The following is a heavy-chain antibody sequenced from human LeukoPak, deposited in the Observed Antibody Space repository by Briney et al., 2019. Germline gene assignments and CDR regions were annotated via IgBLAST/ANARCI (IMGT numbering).Heavy chain of an antibody. CDR3: ATENMGYCSSTSCYGQMGY. J-gene: IGHJ4*02. CDR2: ISYDGSNK. CDR1: GFTFSSYG. Sequence: PGRSLRLSCAASGFTFSSYGMHWVRQAPGKGLEWVAVISYDGSNKYYADSVKGRFTISRDNSKNMLYLQMNSLRAEDTAVYYCATENMGYCSSTSCYGQMGYWGQGTLVTVSS. V-gene: IGHV3-30*03. D-gene: IGHD2-2*01.